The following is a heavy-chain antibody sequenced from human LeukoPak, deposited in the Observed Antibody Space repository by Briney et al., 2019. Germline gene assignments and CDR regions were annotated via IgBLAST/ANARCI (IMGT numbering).Heavy chain of an antibody. CDR3: AKDAYSSSWPYYYYYCGMDV. V-gene: IGHV3-30-3*01. D-gene: IGHD6-13*01. Sequence: PGGSLRLSCAASGFTFSNYTMHWVRQAPGKGLEWVAVISYDGSNKYYADSVKGRFTISRDNSKNTLYLQMNSLRAEDTALYYCAKDAYSSSWPYYYYYCGMDVWGQGTTVTVSS. J-gene: IGHJ6*02. CDR2: ISYDGSNK. CDR1: GFTFSNYT.